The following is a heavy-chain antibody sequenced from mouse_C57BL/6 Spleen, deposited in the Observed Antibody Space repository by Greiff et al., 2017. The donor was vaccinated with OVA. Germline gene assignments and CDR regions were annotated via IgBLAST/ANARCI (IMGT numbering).Heavy chain of an antibody. CDR3: ARAYYSMGGAMDY. CDR2: INPSTGGT. V-gene: IGHV1-42*01. Sequence: VQLQQSGPELVKPGASVKISCKASGYSFTGYYMNWVKQSPEQSLEWIGEINPSTGGTTYNQKFKGKATLTVDKSSSTAYMQLKSLTSEDSAVYYCARAYYSMGGAMDYWGQGTSVTVSS. D-gene: IGHD2-5*01. CDR1: GYSFTGYY. J-gene: IGHJ4*01.